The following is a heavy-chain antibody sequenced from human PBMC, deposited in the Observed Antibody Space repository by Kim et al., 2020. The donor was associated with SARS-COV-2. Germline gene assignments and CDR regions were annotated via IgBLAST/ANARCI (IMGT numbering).Heavy chain of an antibody. CDR2: IIPIFGTA. J-gene: IGHJ1*01. Sequence: SVKVSCKASGGTFSSYAISWVRQAPGQGLEWMGGIIPIFGTANYAQKFQGRVTITADESTSTAYMELSSLRSEDTAVYYCARGGDYYDSSGYYYCQHWGQGTLVTVSS. V-gene: IGHV1-69*13. CDR1: GGTFSSYA. CDR3: ARGGDYYDSSGYYYCQH. D-gene: IGHD3-22*01.